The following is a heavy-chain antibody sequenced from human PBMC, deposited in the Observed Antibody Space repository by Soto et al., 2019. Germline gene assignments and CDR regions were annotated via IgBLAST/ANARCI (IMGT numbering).Heavy chain of an antibody. V-gene: IGHV3-23*01. CDR3: AKWPGFDVGVGNNWFAP. CDR2: IRGSGDRI. CDR1: GFNFKNYG. D-gene: IGHD2-15*01. J-gene: IGHJ5*02. Sequence: EVILLESGGGLVQPGMSLRLSCAASGFNFKNYGMGWLRQAPGKGLGWVSVIRGSGDRIYSADSAKGRFTISRDNSKNTVLLKLNSLRGEDTAVYYCAKWPGFDVGVGNNWFAPCGQGTLVMVSS.